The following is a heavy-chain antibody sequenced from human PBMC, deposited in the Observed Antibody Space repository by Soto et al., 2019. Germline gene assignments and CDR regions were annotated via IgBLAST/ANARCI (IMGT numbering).Heavy chain of an antibody. Sequence: GESLKISCAASGFTFSSYWMHWVRQAPGKGLVWVSRINSDGSSTSYADSVKGRFTISRDNAKNTLYLQMNSLRAEDTAVYYCASATQRILHKNYDFWSGYYSSRGMDVWGQGTTVTVSS. V-gene: IGHV3-74*01. CDR2: INSDGSST. J-gene: IGHJ6*02. CDR3: ASATQRILHKNYDFWSGYYSSRGMDV. CDR1: GFTFSSYW. D-gene: IGHD3-3*01.